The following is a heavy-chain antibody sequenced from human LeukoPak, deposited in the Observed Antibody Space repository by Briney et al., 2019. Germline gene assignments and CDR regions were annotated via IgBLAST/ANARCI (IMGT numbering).Heavy chain of an antibody. Sequence: GGSLRLSCAASGFTFSSYWMSWVRQAPGKGLEYVSAISSNGGSTYYANSVKGRFTISRDNSKNTLYLQMGSLRAEDMAVYYCARAGWYGYYYYYYYMDVWGKGTTVTISS. J-gene: IGHJ6*03. V-gene: IGHV3-64*01. CDR3: ARAGWYGYYYYYYYMDV. D-gene: IGHD2-15*01. CDR2: ISSNGGST. CDR1: GFTFSSYW.